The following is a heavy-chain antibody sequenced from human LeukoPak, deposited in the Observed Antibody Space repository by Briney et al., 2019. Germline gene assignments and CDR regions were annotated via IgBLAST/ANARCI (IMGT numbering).Heavy chain of an antibody. J-gene: IGHJ4*02. V-gene: IGHV1-18*01. CDR1: GYTFTSYG. CDR3: ARDLYDFRSGYPAVGLDY. CDR2: ISAYNGNT. D-gene: IGHD3-3*01. Sequence: ASVKVSCKASGYTFTSYGISWVRQAPGQGLEWMGWISAYNGNTNYAQKLQGRVTMTTDTSTSTAYRELRSLRSDDTAVYYCARDLYDFRSGYPAVGLDYWGQGTLVTVSS.